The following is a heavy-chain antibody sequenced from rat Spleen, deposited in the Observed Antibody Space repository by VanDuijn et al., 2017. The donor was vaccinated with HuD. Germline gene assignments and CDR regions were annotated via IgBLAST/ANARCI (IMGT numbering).Heavy chain of an antibody. Sequence: QVPLKESGPGLVQPSQTLSLTCTVSGFSLMDYSVHWVRQPPGKGLEWMGVIWGNGNTNYNSALKSRLSITRDTSKSQVFLKMNSLQTEDTAMYFCARWKYTTDWFAYWGQGTLVTVSS. D-gene: IGHD1-6*01. CDR1: GFSLMDYS. J-gene: IGHJ3*01. V-gene: IGHV2S54*01. CDR3: ARWKYTTDWFAY. CDR2: IWGNGNT.